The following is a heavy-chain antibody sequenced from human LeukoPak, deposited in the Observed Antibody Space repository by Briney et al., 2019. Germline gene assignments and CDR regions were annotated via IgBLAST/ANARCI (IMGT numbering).Heavy chain of an antibody. Sequence: SESLSLTCAVYGGSFSGYYWSWIRQPPGKGLEWIGEINHSGSTNYNASLKRRVTISVDTSKNQSSLKLSSVTAADTAVYYCARVGRDGLRGMGYYYMDVWGKGTTVTVSS. J-gene: IGHJ6*03. V-gene: IGHV4-34*01. CDR3: ARVGRDGLRGMGYYYMDV. D-gene: IGHD3-10*01. CDR2: INHSGST. CDR1: GGSFSGYY.